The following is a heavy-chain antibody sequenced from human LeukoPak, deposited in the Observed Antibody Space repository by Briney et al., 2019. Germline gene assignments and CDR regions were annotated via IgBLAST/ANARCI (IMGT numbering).Heavy chain of an antibody. CDR1: GFTFSSYG. CDR3: ARVAEIQLWLRSAFDY. CDR2: IWYDGSNK. D-gene: IGHD5-18*01. V-gene: IGHV3-33*01. Sequence: GGSLRLSCAASGFTFSSYGMHWVRQAPGKGLEWVAVIWYDGSNKYYADSVKGRFTISRDNSKNTLYLQMSSLRDEDTGVYYCARVAEIQLWLRSAFDYWGQGTLVTVSS. J-gene: IGHJ4*02.